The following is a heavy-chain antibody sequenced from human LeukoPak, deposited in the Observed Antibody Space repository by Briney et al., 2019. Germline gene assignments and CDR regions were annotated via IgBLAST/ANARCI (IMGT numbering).Heavy chain of an antibody. CDR3: ARDRITMVRGVNPPDYYYYGMDV. D-gene: IGHD3-10*01. V-gene: IGHV3-7*01. J-gene: IGHJ6*02. CDR2: IKQDGSEK. Sequence: GGSLRLSCAASGFTLSSYWMSWVRQAPGKGLEWVANIKQDGSEKYYVDSVKGRFTISRDNAKNSLYLQMNSLRAEDTAVYYCARDRITMVRGVNPPDYYYYGMDVWGQGTTVTVSS. CDR1: GFTLSSYW.